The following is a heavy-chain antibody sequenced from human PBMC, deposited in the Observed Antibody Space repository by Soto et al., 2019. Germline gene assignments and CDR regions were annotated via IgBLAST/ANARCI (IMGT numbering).Heavy chain of an antibody. V-gene: IGHV1-69*01. CDR1: GGTFSSYA. CDR3: ARKREQLASYYYYGMAV. Sequence: QVQLVQSGAEVKKPGSSVKVSCKASGGTFSSYAISWVRQAPGQGHEWMGGIIPIFGTANYAQKFQGRVTITADESTSTAYMELSSLRSEDTAVYYCARKREQLASYYYYGMAVWGQGTTVTVSS. D-gene: IGHD6-6*01. J-gene: IGHJ6*02. CDR2: IIPIFGTA.